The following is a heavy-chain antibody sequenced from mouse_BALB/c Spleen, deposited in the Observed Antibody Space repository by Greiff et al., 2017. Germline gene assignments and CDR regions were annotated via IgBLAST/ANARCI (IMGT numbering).Heavy chain of an antibody. CDR2: ISSGSSTI. J-gene: IGHJ3*01. CDR3: ARSGPYRPGFAY. D-gene: IGHD2-14*01. V-gene: IGHV5-17*02. CDR1: GFTFSSFG. Sequence: EVQRVESGGGLVQPGGSRKLSCAASGFTFSSFGMHWVRQAPEKGLEWVAYISSGSSTIYYADTVKGRFTISRDNPKNTLFLQMTSLRSEDTAMYYCARSGPYRPGFAYWGQGTLVTVSA.